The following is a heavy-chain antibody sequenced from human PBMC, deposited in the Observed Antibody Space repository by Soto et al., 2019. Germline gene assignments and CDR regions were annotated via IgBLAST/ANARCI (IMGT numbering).Heavy chain of an antibody. J-gene: IGHJ3*02. CDR3: ASVQSGGTLEQRGLEAFDI. Sequence: EVQLVESGGGLVKPGGSLRLSCAASGFTFSSYSMNWVRQAPGKGLEWVSSISSSSSYIYYADSVKGRFTIARDNAKNSLYLQMNSLRADDTAVYYCASVQSGGTLEQRGLEAFDIWGQGTMVTVSS. V-gene: IGHV3-21*01. CDR1: GFTFSSYS. CDR2: ISSSSSYI. D-gene: IGHD1-1*01.